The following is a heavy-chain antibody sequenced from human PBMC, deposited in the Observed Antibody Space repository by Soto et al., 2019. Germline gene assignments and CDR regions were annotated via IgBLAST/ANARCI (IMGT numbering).Heavy chain of an antibody. CDR1: GFTFSSYA. CDR3: AKDLAPSITIFGVVTHYYYYYGMDV. D-gene: IGHD3-3*01. Sequence: TGGSLRLSCAASGFTFSSYAMSWVRLAPGKGLEWVSAISGSGGSTYYADSVKGRFTISRDNSKNTLYLQMNSLRAEDTAVYYCAKDLAPSITIFGVVTHYYYYYGMDVWGQGTTVTVSS. J-gene: IGHJ6*02. V-gene: IGHV3-23*01. CDR2: ISGSGGST.